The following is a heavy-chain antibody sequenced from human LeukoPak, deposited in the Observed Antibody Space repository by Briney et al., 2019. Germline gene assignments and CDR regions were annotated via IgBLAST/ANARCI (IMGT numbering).Heavy chain of an antibody. D-gene: IGHD3-16*01. CDR2: IFSGGGI. J-gene: IGHJ4*02. CDR1: GFTVDANA. V-gene: IGHV3-66*01. Sequence: PGGSLRLSCEASGFTVDANAMAWVRQAPGKALEWVSVIFSGGGIYYADSVKGRFTISRDNSKNAVFFQMNSLRVEDTAVYYCASGASGSYAYWGQGTLVSVSS. CDR3: ASGASGSYAY.